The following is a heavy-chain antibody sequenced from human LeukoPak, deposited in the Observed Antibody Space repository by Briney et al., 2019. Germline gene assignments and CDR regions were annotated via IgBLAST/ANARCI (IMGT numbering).Heavy chain of an antibody. CDR3: AKGGGWLQSNFDY. D-gene: IGHD5-24*01. Sequence: GSLRLSCAASGFTFSSYAMSWVRQAPGEGLEWVSAISGSGGSTYYADSVKGRFTISRDNSKNTLYLQMNSLRAEDTAVYYCAKGGGWLQSNFDYWGQGTLVTVSS. CDR1: GFTFSSYA. V-gene: IGHV3-23*01. J-gene: IGHJ4*02. CDR2: ISGSGGST.